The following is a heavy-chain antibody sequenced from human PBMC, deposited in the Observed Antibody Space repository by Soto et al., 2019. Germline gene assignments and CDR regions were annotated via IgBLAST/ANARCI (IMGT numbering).Heavy chain of an antibody. D-gene: IGHD5-18*01. J-gene: IGHJ6*02. CDR3: ARDRRGYSYGYGGMDV. V-gene: IGHV3-30-3*01. CDR2: ISYDGSNK. CDR1: GFTFSSYA. Sequence: GGSLRLSCAASGFTFSSYAMHWVRQAPGKGLEWVAVISYDGSNKYYADSVKGRFTISRDNSKNTLYLQMNSLRAEDTAVYYCARDRRGYSYGYGGMDVWGQGTTVTVSS.